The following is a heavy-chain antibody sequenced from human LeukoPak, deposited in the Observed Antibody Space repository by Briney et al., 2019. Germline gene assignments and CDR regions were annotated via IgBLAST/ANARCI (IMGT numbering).Heavy chain of an antibody. V-gene: IGHV3-21*01. CDR3: ARDSYRGFGELLLFDY. Sequence: GGSLRLSCAASGFTPSSYSMNWVRQAPGKGLEWVSSISSSSSYIYYADSVKGRFTISRDNAKNSLYLQMNSLRAEDTAVYYCARDSYRGFGELLLFDYWGQGTLVTVSS. CDR1: GFTPSSYS. CDR2: ISSSSSYI. D-gene: IGHD3-10*01. J-gene: IGHJ4*02.